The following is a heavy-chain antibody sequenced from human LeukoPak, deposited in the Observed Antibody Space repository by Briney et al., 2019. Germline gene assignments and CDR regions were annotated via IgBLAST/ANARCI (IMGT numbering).Heavy chain of an antibody. J-gene: IGHJ4*02. CDR1: GGSFSGYY. CDR2: INHSGST. D-gene: IGHD1-26*01. V-gene: IGHV4-34*01. CDR3: ARHLDIVGAAENFDY. Sequence: PSETLSLTCAVYGGSFSGYYWSWIRQPPGKGLEWIGEINHSGSTNYNPSLKSRVTISVDTSKNQFSLKLSSVTAADTAVYYCARHLDIVGAAENFDYWGQGTLVTVSS.